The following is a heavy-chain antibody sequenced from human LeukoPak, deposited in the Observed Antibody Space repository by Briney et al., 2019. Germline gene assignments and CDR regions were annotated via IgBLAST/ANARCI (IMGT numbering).Heavy chain of an antibody. CDR3: ARVPLGYDILTGYYPYYFDY. CDR2: IYYSGST. CDR1: GGSFNTHY. V-gene: IGHV4-59*11. Sequence: SETLSLTCTVSGGSFNTHYWNWIRQPPEKGLEWIGYIYYSGSTNYNPSLKSRVTISVDTSKNQFSLKLSSVTAADTAVYYCARVPLGYDILTGYYPYYFDYWGQGTLVTVSS. J-gene: IGHJ4*02. D-gene: IGHD3-9*01.